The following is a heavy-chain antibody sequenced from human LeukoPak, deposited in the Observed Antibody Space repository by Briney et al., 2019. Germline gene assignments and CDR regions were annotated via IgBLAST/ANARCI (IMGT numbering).Heavy chain of an antibody. V-gene: IGHV1-8*01. J-gene: IGHJ3*02. Sequence: ASVKVSRKASGYTFTSYDINWVRQATGQGLEWMGWMNPNSGNTGYAQKFQGRVTMTRNTSISTAYMELSSLRSEDTAVYYCARGAVEVWLQLWTGPRAGAFDIWGQGTMVTVSS. D-gene: IGHD5-18*01. CDR2: MNPNSGNT. CDR3: ARGAVEVWLQLWTGPRAGAFDI. CDR1: GYTFTSYD.